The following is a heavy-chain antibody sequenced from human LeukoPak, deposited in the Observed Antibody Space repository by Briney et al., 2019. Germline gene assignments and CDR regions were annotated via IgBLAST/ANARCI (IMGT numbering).Heavy chain of an antibody. J-gene: IGHJ5*02. CDR1: GYSISSGYY. Sequence: SETLSLTCTVSGYSISSGYYWGWIRQPPGKGLEWIESIHHSGGTYYNPSLKSRVTITVDTSKNQFSLKLSSVTAADTAVYYCAGERGYCSGGSCNWFDPWGQGTLVTVSS. CDR3: AGERGYCSGGSCNWFDP. V-gene: IGHV4-38-2*02. CDR2: IHHSGGT. D-gene: IGHD2-15*01.